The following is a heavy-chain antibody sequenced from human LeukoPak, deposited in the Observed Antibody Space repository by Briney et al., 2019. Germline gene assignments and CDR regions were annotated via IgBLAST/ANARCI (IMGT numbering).Heavy chain of an antibody. Sequence: WASVKVSCKASGGTFSSYAISWVRQAPGQGLEWMGGIIPIFGTANYAQKFQGRVTITTDESTSTAYMELSSLRSEDTAVYYCAREIGSGMGGIDYWGQGTLVTVSS. J-gene: IGHJ4*02. CDR3: AREIGSGMGGIDY. D-gene: IGHD3-10*01. CDR2: IIPIFGTA. CDR1: GGTFSSYA. V-gene: IGHV1-69*05.